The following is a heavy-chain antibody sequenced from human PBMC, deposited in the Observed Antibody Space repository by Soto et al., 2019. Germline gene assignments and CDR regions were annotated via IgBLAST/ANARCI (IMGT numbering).Heavy chain of an antibody. D-gene: IGHD2-15*01. CDR3: ARGGARWPGYFDS. CDR2: IDNSGST. V-gene: IGHV4-4*07. J-gene: IGHJ4*02. CDR1: GGSISNYF. Sequence: SETLSLTCTVSGGSISNYFCNWIRQPAGKGLEWIGRIDNSGSTNYNPSLKSRITMSADTSKNQFSLKLRSVTAADAAVYYCARGGARWPGYFDSWGQGALVTVSS.